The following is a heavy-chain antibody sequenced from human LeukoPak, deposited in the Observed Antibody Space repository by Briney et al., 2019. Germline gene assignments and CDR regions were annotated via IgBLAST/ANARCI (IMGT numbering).Heavy chain of an antibody. V-gene: IGHV3-53*01. J-gene: IGHJ4*02. Sequence: GGSLRLSCAASGFTVSSNYMSWVRQAPGEGLEWVSVIYSGGDTYYADSVKGRFTISRDNSKNTLYLQLNSLRVEDTAVYYCTTGIRGDCGQGTLVTVSS. CDR1: GFTVSSNY. CDR3: TTGIRGD. CDR2: IYSGGDT.